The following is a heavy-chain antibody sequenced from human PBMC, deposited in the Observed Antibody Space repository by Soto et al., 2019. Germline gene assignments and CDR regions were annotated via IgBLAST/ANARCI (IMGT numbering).Heavy chain of an antibody. V-gene: IGHV1-69*13. Sequence: GASVKVSCKASGGTFSSYAISWVRQAPGQGLEWMGGIIPIFGTANYAQKFQGRVTITADESTSTAYLQWSSLKASDTAMYYCARLSGSFQRYYYGMDVWGQGTTVTVSS. D-gene: IGHD1-26*01. CDR1: GGTFSSYA. J-gene: IGHJ6*02. CDR3: ARLSGSFQRYYYGMDV. CDR2: IIPIFGTA.